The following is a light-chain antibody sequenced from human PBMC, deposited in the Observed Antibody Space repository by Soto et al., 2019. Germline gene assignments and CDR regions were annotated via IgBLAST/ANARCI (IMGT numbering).Light chain of an antibody. J-gene: IGKJ2*01. V-gene: IGKV3-20*01. CDR1: QSITNNY. Sequence: EIVLTQSPDTLSLSPGERATFSCRATQSITNNYVAWYQQKPGQAPRLLIYGASRRATDIPDRISGSGSGTDFTLSITGLEPEDFAVYYCHQYLDSPNTFGQGTKLEIK. CDR3: HQYLDSPNT. CDR2: GAS.